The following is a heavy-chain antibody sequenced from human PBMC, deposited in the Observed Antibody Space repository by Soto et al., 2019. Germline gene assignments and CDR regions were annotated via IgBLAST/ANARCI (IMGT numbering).Heavy chain of an antibody. D-gene: IGHD3-10*01. Sequence: QVQLVQSGAEMKKPGSSKKVSCQYSGGTFNTYAMNWVRQAPGQGPEWMGDISPMFGAANYAPKFQGRVTITADESTGTSYMQLSSLTSEDTALYFCAREVQVHTPAFVYWGQGTLVTVSS. V-gene: IGHV1-69*19. CDR1: GGTFNTYA. CDR2: ISPMFGAA. CDR3: AREVQVHTPAFVY. J-gene: IGHJ4*02.